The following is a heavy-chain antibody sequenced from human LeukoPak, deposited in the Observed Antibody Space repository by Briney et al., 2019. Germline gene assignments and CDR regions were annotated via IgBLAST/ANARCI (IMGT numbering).Heavy chain of an antibody. D-gene: IGHD3-3*01. J-gene: IGHJ4*02. CDR2: IYTSGST. Sequence: SETLSLTCTVSGGSISSYYWSWIRQPAGKGLEWIGRIYTSGSTNYNPSLKSRVTMSVDTSKNQFSLKLSSVTAADTAVYYCAREGVSWYYDFWSGYLIDYWGQGTLVTVSS. V-gene: IGHV4-4*07. CDR1: GGSISSYY. CDR3: AREGVSWYYDFWSGYLIDY.